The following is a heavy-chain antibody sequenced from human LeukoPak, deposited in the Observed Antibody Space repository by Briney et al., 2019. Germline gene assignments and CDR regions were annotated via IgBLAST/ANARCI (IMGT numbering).Heavy chain of an antibody. D-gene: IGHD6-19*01. CDR1: GFPFNNYW. J-gene: IGHJ5*02. V-gene: IGHV3-74*01. CDR2: INTDGRTT. Sequence: GGSLRLSCAASGFPFNNYWMHWVRQAPGKGLVWVSSINTDGRTTRYASSVQGRFTISRDNAKNTLYLQMNSLRDDDTAVYSCARAGASGWYAAWWFDPWGQGTLVT. CDR3: ARAGASGWYAAWWFDP.